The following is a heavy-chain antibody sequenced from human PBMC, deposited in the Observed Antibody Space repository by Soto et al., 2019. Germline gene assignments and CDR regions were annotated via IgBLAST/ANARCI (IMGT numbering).Heavy chain of an antibody. CDR3: AKTSPSVLWFGEWNHFDY. CDR1: GFTFSSYA. Sequence: PGGSLRLSCAASGFTFSSYAMSWVRQAPGKGLEWVSAISGSGGSTYYADSVKGRFTISRDNSKNTLYLQMNSLRAEDTAVYYCAKTSPSVLWFGEWNHFDYWGQGTLVTVSS. D-gene: IGHD3-10*01. V-gene: IGHV3-23*01. CDR2: ISGSGGST. J-gene: IGHJ4*02.